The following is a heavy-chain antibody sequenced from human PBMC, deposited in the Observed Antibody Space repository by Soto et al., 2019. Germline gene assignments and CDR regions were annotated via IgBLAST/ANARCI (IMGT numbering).Heavy chain of an antibody. V-gene: IGHV3-33*01. J-gene: IGHJ6*02. CDR2: IWYDGSNK. Sequence: QVQLVESGGGVVQPGRSLRLSCAAPGFTFSSYGMHWVRQAPGKGLEWVAVIWYDGSNKYYADSVKRRFTISRDNSKNTLYLQMNSLSAEDTAVYYCATLWGYYGSGSYYNYYGMDFWGRGTMVTVS. D-gene: IGHD3-10*01. CDR1: GFTFSSYG. CDR3: ATLWGYYGSGSYYNYYGMDF.